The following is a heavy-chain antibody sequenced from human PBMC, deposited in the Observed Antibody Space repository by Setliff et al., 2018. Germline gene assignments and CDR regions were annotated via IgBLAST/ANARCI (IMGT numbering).Heavy chain of an antibody. J-gene: IGHJ4*02. CDR2: INHSGST. CDR1: GGSFSGYY. D-gene: IGHD3-3*01. Sequence: SETLSLTCAVYGGSFSGYYWSWIRQPPGEGLEWIGEINHSGSTYYNPSLKSRVTISVDTSKNQFSLKLSSVTAADTAVYYCARRETYYNFWSGYFDYWGQGTLVTVSS. CDR3: ARRETYYNFWSGYFDY. V-gene: IGHV4-34*01.